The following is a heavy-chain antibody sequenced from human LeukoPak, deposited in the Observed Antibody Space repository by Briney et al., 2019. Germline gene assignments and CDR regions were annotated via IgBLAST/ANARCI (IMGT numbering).Heavy chain of an antibody. CDR1: GFTFNNYG. D-gene: IGHD6-6*01. CDR2: ISGSGGST. J-gene: IGHJ4*02. Sequence: GGSLRLSCAASGFTFNNYGMHWVRQAPGKGLEWVSAISGSGGSTYYADSVKGRFTISRDNSKNTLYLQMNSLRAEDTAVYYCASIAARGDYFDYWGQGTLVTVSS. V-gene: IGHV3-23*01. CDR3: ASIAARGDYFDY.